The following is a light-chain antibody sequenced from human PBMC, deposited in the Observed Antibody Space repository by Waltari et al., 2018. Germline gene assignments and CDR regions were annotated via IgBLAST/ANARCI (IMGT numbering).Light chain of an antibody. CDR1: QDVNTC. CDR3: QQTDSFPLT. CDR2: GAS. J-gene: IGKJ4*01. V-gene: IGKV1-12*01. Sequence: DIQMTQSPSSDSASVGDRVTISCRASQDVNTCVAWYQQKPGKAPNLLIHGASTLQSGVPPRFSGSGSGTEFTLTISGLQPEDFTLYFCQQTDSFPLTFGGGTKVEIK.